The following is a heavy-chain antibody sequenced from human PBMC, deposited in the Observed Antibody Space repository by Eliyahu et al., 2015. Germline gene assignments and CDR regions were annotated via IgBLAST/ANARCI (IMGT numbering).Heavy chain of an antibody. CDR3: TRDRRGYDFTFDY. CDR1: GFDFSAYX. CDR2: VSPSSSYI. Sequence: EVQLVESGGGLVKPGGSLRLXCEASGFDFSAYXMNWVRQAPGKGLEWVSSVSPSSSYIYYTDSVEGRFTISRDDAKNSLSLQLKNLRVEDTAVYYCTRDRRGYDFTFDYWGQGSLVTVSS. J-gene: IGHJ4*02. D-gene: IGHD5-12*01. V-gene: IGHV3-21*06.